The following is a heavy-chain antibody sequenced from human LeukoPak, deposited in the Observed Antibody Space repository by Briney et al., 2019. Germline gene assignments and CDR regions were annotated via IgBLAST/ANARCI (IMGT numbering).Heavy chain of an antibody. D-gene: IGHD1-26*01. V-gene: IGHV1-24*01. J-gene: IGHJ1*01. Sequence: TSVKVSCKVSGYTLTELSMHWVRQAPGKGLEWMGGFDPDDGETIYAQKFQGRVTMTEDTSTDTAYMELSSLRSEDTAMYYCAKYCYTGSCYPRHFQLWGQGTLVTVSS. CDR3: AKYCYTGSCYPRHFQL. CDR2: FDPDDGET. CDR1: GYTLTELS.